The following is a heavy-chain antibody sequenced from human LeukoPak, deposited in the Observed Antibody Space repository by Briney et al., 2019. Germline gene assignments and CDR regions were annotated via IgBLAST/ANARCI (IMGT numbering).Heavy chain of an antibody. J-gene: IGHJ3*02. V-gene: IGHV4-4*07. CDR2: IYTSGST. CDR3: AGERRGVVDDAFDI. D-gene: IGHD3-10*01. CDR1: GGSISSYY. Sequence: SETLSLTCTVSGGSISSYYWSWIRQPAGKGLEWIGRIYTSGSTNYNPCLKSRVTMSVDTSKNQFSLKLSSVTAADTAVYYWAGERRGVVDDAFDIWGQGTMVTVSS.